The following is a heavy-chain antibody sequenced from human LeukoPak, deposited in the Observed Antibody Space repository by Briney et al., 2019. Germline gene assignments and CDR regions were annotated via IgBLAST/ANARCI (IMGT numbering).Heavy chain of an antibody. CDR3: ARLFVTAAGTRGYYFDY. D-gene: IGHD6-13*01. Sequence: SQTLSLTCTVSGGSISSGDYFWSWIRQPPGKGLEWIGYIYYSGGTYYNPSLKSRVTISGDTSKNQSSLKLSSVAAADTAVYYCARLFVTAAGTRGYYFDYWGQGTLVTVSS. J-gene: IGHJ4*02. V-gene: IGHV4-30-4*01. CDR1: GGSISSGDYF. CDR2: IYYSGGT.